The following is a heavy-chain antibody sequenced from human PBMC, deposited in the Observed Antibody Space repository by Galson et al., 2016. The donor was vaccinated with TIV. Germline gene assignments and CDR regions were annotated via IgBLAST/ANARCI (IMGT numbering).Heavy chain of an antibody. CDR2: IYESGTT. D-gene: IGHD4-17*01. CDR1: GYSIKSGYF. CDR3: MREGSTVTMHHYFGMDV. V-gene: IGHV4-38-2*02. J-gene: IGHJ6*02. Sequence: SETLSLTCTVSGYSIKSGYFWGWIRQPPGKGLQRLGSIYESGTTYSHPSLRSRLTMSVDTSKNQFSLKLSSVTAADTAVYYCMREGSTVTMHHYFGMDVWGQGTSVTVSS.